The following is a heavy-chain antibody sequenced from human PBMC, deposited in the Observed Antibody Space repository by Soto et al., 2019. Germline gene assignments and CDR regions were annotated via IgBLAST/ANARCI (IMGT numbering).Heavy chain of an antibody. V-gene: IGHV1-18*01. CDR3: ARDLYYSGGRYFDHEAFDI. Sequence: QVQLVQSGADVKKPGASVKVSCKASGYNFTSYGISWVRQAPGQGLEWMGWISPHNDRTKYARRFQDRVTMTTETPTSTVYMELGSLRSDDTAVYYCARDLYYSGGRYFDHEAFDIWGQGTVVTVSS. D-gene: IGHD6-19*01. CDR1: GYNFTSYG. CDR2: ISPHNDRT. J-gene: IGHJ3*02.